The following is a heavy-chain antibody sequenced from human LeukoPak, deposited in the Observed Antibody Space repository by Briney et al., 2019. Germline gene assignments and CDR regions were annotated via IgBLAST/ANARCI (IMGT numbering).Heavy chain of an antibody. CDR1: GFTVSSNY. CDR2: ISGRGGST. V-gene: IGHV3-23*01. Sequence: PGGSLRLSCAASGFTVSSNYMSWVRQAPGKGLEWVSAISGRGGSTYYADSVKGRFTISRDNSKNTLYLQMNSLRAEDTAVYYCANRNHYFDYWGQGTLVTVSS. J-gene: IGHJ4*02. CDR3: ANRNHYFDY.